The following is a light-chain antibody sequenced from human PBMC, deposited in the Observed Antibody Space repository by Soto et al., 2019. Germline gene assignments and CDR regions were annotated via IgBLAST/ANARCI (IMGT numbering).Light chain of an antibody. CDR3: KQYNNWPLT. CDR1: HRVSSY. CDR2: ATS. Sequence: EIVMTKSPATLSVSPGERATLSCRASHRVSSYLAWYQQKPGQAPRLLIYATSTRATGIPARFSGSGSGTEFTLTISSLQSEDFAVYDCKQYNNWPLTVGGGTQGEIK. J-gene: IGKJ4*01. V-gene: IGKV3-15*01.